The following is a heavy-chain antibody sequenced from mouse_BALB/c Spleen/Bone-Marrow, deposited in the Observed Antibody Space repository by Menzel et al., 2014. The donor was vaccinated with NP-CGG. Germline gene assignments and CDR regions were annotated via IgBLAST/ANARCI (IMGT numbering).Heavy chain of an antibody. CDR3: ARGGYDGWYFDV. J-gene: IGHJ1*01. V-gene: IGHV1-74*01. D-gene: IGHD2-2*01. Sequence: QVQLQQSGAELVRPGASVKLSCRASDYSFTSYWVNWVKQRPGQGLEWIGMIHPSDSETRLNQKFKDKATLTVDKSSSTAYMQLSSPTSEDSAVYYCARGGYDGWYFDVWGAGTTVIVSS. CDR2: IHPSDSET. CDR1: DYSFTSYW.